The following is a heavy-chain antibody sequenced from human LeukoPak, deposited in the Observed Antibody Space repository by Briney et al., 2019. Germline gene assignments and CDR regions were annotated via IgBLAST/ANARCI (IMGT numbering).Heavy chain of an antibody. V-gene: IGHV4-59*08. CDR2: IYYSGGT. J-gene: IGHJ4*02. CDR1: GGSINSYY. D-gene: IGHD5-18*01. Sequence: PSETLSLTCTVSGGSINSYYWSWIRQPPGKGLEWIGYIYYSGGTYYNPSLKSRVIISVDTSKNQFSLKLSSVTAADTAVYYCARGGIQLWDFDYWGQGTLVTVSS. CDR3: ARGGIQLWDFDY.